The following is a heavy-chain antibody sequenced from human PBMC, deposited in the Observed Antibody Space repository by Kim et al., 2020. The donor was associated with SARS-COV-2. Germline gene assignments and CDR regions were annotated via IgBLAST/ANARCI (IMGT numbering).Heavy chain of an antibody. J-gene: IGHJ4*02. CDR3: ARDAYSSSPFDY. D-gene: IGHD6-6*01. Sequence: NDKPSLRRRVTISVEKAKNQFSLKLRSVTAADTAVYYCARDAYSSSPFDYWGQGTLVTVSS. V-gene: IGHV4-4*02.